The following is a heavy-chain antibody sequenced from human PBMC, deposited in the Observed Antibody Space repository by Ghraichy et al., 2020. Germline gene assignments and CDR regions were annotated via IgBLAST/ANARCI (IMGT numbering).Heavy chain of an antibody. CDR1: GFTFSNNW. J-gene: IGHJ5*02. CDR3: ARGSSGAHQDWFDP. V-gene: IGHV3-7*03. D-gene: IGHD6-19*01. Sequence: GESLNISCAASGFTFSNNWMSWARQAPGKGLEWVANIRQDGSEKHYVDSVEGRITISRDNAKNSLYLQMNSLRAEDTAVYYCARGSSGAHQDWFDPWGQGTLVTVSS. CDR2: IRQDGSEK.